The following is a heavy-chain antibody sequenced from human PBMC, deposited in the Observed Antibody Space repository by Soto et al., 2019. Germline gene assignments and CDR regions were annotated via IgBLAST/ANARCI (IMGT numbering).Heavy chain of an antibody. D-gene: IGHD2-21*02. J-gene: IGHJ4*02. V-gene: IGHV4-31*03. Sequence: QVQLQESGPGLVKPSQTLSLTCTVSGGSISRGGYYWSWIRQHPGKGLEWIGYIYYSGSTYYNPSLKSRVTISLDTSKNPFSLKLSSVTAADTAVYYCARVFCGGNCYPNYWGQGTLVTVSS. CDR2: IYYSGST. CDR1: GGSISRGGYY. CDR3: ARVFCGGNCYPNY.